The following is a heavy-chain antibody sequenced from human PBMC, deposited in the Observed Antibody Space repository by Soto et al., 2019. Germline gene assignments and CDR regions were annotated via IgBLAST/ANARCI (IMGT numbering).Heavy chain of an antibody. Sequence: ASVKVSCTASGYTFTIYDINWVRQATGQGLEWMGWMNPNSGNTGYAQKFQGRVTMTRNTSISTAYMELSSLRSEDTAVYYCARADLYSGFSYDYWGQGTLVTVSS. CDR2: MNPNSGNT. J-gene: IGHJ4*02. CDR1: GYTFTIYD. CDR3: ARADLYSGFSYDY. V-gene: IGHV1-8*01. D-gene: IGHD5-12*01.